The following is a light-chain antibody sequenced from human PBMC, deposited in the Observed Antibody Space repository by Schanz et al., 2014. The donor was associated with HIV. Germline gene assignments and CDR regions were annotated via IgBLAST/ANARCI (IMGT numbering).Light chain of an antibody. CDR2: SNS. Sequence: SVLTQPPSASGTPGQRVTISCSGSSSNIGTNTVNWYQQLPGTAPKLLIYSNSQRPSGVPDRFSGSKSGTSASLAISGLQSEDEADYYCTTWDDSLKGWVFGGGTKLTVL. J-gene: IGLJ3*02. V-gene: IGLV1-44*01. CDR3: TTWDDSLKGWV. CDR1: SSNIGTNT.